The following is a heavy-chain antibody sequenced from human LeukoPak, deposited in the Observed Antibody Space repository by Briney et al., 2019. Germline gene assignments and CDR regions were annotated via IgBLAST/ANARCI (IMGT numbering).Heavy chain of an antibody. CDR2: IYYSGNT. D-gene: IGHD3-22*01. CDR3: ARHPYHYYDSSGYARFDY. CDR1: GGSISSTSYY. Sequence: KPSETLSLTCTVSGGSISSTSYYWGWIRQPPGKGLEWIGSIYYSGNTYYNPSLKSRVTISVDTSKNQFSLKLSSVTAADTAVYYCARHPYHYYDSSGYARFDYWGQGTLVTVAS. V-gene: IGHV4-39*01. J-gene: IGHJ4*02.